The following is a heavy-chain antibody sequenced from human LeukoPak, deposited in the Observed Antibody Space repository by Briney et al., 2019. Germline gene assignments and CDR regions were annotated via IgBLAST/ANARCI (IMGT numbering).Heavy chain of an antibody. V-gene: IGHV1-2*02. J-gene: IGHJ4*02. CDR2: IDPNSGGT. CDR1: GYTFTHYY. D-gene: IGHD6-13*01. Sequence: ASVRVSCKPSGYTFTHYYLHWVRQAPGQRLEWMGRIDPNSGGTNYAQKFQVRVTVTRDTSISTVYMELSGLRSDDTAVYYCARVPGPYTTSRFDYWGQGTLVTVSS. CDR3: ARVPGPYTTSRFDY.